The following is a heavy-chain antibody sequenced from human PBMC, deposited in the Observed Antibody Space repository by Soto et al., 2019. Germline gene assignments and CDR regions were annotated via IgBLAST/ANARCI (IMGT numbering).Heavy chain of an antibody. J-gene: IGHJ3*02. CDR3: ARVVPAAMAAFDI. CDR2: IIPIFGTA. Sequence: SGKVSCNASGCTFSSYAIRLVRQAPGQGLEWMGGIIPIFGTANYAQKFQGRVTITADESTSTAYMELSSLRSEDTAVYYCARVVPAAMAAFDIWGQGTMVTVSS. D-gene: IGHD2-2*01. CDR1: GCTFSSYA. V-gene: IGHV1-69*13.